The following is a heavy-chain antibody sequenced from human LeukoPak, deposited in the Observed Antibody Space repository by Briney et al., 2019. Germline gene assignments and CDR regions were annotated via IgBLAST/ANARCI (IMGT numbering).Heavy chain of an antibody. CDR1: GFSFSSAW. D-gene: IGHD3-22*01. J-gene: IGHJ4*02. CDR2: IKSKTDGGAI. Sequence: GGSLRLSCGASGFSFSSAWMSWVRQAPGKGLEWVGRIKSKTDGGAIDYAAPVKGRFSISRDDSENMLYLQMNSLKTEDTAVYYCAIDNYYDKSGTMEAEYCDYWGQGNPVTVSS. CDR3: AIDNYYDKSGTMEAEYCDY. V-gene: IGHV3-15*01.